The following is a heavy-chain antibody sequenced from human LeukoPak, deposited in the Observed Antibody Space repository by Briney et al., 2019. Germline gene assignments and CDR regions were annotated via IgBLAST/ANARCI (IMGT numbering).Heavy chain of an antibody. CDR2: IGARGDVT. D-gene: IGHD1-26*01. J-gene: IGHJ4*02. Sequence: GGSLRLSCTVSGFAFSGYAMSWVRQAPGKGPEWVSSIGARGDVTYSADSVKGRFTISRDNSKRTLFLQMNSLRAEDTAVYYCARVHYTASFPGSFPGRNYFDSWGQGSLVTVSS. V-gene: IGHV3-23*01. CDR1: GFAFSGYA. CDR3: ARVHYTASFPGSFPGRNYFDS.